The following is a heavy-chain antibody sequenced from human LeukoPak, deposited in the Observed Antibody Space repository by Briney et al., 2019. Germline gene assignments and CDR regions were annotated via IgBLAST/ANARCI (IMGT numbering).Heavy chain of an antibody. CDR2: ISSSSSYI. J-gene: IGHJ4*02. V-gene: IGHV3-21*01. Sequence: GSLRLSCAASGFTFSSYAMTWVRQAPGKGLEWVSSISSSSSYIYYADSVKGRFTISRDNAKNSLYLQMNSLRAEDTAVYYCAREGLYELERRHFDYWGQGTLVTVSS. CDR1: GFTFSSYA. D-gene: IGHD1-1*01. CDR3: AREGLYELERRHFDY.